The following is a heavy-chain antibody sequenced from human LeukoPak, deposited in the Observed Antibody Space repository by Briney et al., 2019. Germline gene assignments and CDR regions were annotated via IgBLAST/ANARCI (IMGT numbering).Heavy chain of an antibody. V-gene: IGHV1-18*01. Sequence: ASVKVSCKASGYTFTSYGISWVRQAPGEGLEWMGWISAYNGNTNYAQKLQGRVTMTTDTSTSTAYMELRSLRSDDTAVYYCARVGDFFNRYNWFDPWGQGTLVTVSS. CDR1: GYTFTSYG. D-gene: IGHD3-16*01. CDR2: ISAYNGNT. CDR3: ARVGDFFNRYNWFDP. J-gene: IGHJ5*02.